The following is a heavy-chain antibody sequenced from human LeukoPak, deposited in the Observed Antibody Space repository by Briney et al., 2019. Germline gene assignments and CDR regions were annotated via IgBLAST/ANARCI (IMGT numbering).Heavy chain of an antibody. CDR2: IYYSGSS. J-gene: IGHJ1*01. Sequence: NPSETLSLTCTVSGGSISSYYWSWIRQPPGKGLEWIGYIYYSGSSNYNPSLKSRITISVDTSKNQFSLKLSSVTAADTAVYYCARSEAYYSDSSGYLQHWGQGTLVTVSS. CDR1: GGSISSYY. D-gene: IGHD3-22*01. CDR3: ARSEAYYSDSSGYLQH. V-gene: IGHV4-59*08.